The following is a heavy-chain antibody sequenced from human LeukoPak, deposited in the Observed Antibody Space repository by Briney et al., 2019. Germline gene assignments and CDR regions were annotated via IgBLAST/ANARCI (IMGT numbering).Heavy chain of an antibody. V-gene: IGHV3-11*05. CDR2: ISSSSGDT. CDR1: GFPFNDYY. J-gene: IGHJ6*02. CDR3: ARGHYGMDV. Sequence: GGSLRLSCAASGFPFNDYYMSWIRQAPGKGLEWVSYISSSSGDTNYADSVKGRFTISRDNAKNSLYLQMNSLRVEDTAVYYCARGHYGMDVWGQGTTVTVS.